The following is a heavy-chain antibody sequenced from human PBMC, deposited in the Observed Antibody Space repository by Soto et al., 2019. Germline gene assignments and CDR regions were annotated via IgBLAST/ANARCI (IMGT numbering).Heavy chain of an antibody. CDR1: GFTFSAYY. J-gene: IGHJ4*02. V-gene: IGHV3-11*01. Sequence: QVQLVESGGDLVKPGGSLRLSCTASGFTFSAYYMSWIRQAPGKGLEWVSDISGRSDTIYYADSVKGRFTITRDNAKNSLFLQMNSLRAEDTAIYYCARTGLDYSFDYWGQGTLVTVSS. CDR2: ISGRSDTI. CDR3: ARTGLDYSFDY.